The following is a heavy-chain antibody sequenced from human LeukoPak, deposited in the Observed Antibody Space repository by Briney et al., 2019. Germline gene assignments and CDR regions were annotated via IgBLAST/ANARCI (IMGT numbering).Heavy chain of an antibody. CDR1: GFTVSSNS. V-gene: IGHV3-53*01. CDR2: IYSDNT. J-gene: IGHJ4*02. CDR3: ARRAGAYSHPYDY. Sequence: PGGSLRLSCTVSGFTVSSNSMSWVRQAPGEGLEWVSFIYSDNTHYSDSVKGRFTISRDNSKNTLHLQMNSLRAEDTAVYYCARRAGAYSHPYDYWGQGTLVTVSS. D-gene: IGHD4/OR15-4a*01.